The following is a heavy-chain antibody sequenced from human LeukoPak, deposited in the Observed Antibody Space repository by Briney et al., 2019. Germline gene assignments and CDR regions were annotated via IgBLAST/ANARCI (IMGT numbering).Heavy chain of an antibody. D-gene: IGHD3-22*01. Sequence: GGSLRLSCAASGFNFNNAWMSWVSQAPGKGLEWVGRIKSKVDDETTDYAAPVKGRFTISRDDSRNTLYLQMNSLKTEDTAVYYCTSPRAYYYDSSGFSWGQGTLVTVSA. CDR1: GFNFNNAW. V-gene: IGHV3-15*01. J-gene: IGHJ4*02. CDR2: IKSKVDDETT. CDR3: TSPRAYYYDSSGFS.